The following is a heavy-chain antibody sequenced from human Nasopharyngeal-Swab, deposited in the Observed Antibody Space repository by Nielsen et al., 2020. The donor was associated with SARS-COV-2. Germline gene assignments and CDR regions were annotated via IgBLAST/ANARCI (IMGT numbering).Heavy chain of an antibody. D-gene: IGHD3-3*01. Sequence: ASAKDSCYASGYTIISYGIIWGRQAPGQGLVWMGWISAYNGNTNYAQKLQGRVTMTTDTSTSTAYMELRSLRSDDTAVYYCARHYDFWSGYLPYYFDYWGQGTLVTVSS. CDR3: ARHYDFWSGYLPYYFDY. J-gene: IGHJ4*02. CDR2: ISAYNGNT. V-gene: IGHV1-18*01. CDR1: GYTIISYG.